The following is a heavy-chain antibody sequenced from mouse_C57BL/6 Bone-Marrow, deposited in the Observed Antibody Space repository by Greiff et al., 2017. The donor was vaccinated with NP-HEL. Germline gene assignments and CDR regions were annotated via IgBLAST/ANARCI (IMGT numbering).Heavy chain of an antibody. D-gene: IGHD2-4*01. CDR1: GFTFSSYG. V-gene: IGHV5-6*01. Sequence: EVHLVESGGDLVKPGGSLKLSCAASGFTFSSYGMSWVRQTPDKRLEWVATISSGGSYTYYPDSVKGRFTISRDNAKNTLYLQMSSLKSEDTAMDYCASPYDYDVAWFAYWGQGTLVTVSA. CDR2: ISSGGSYT. CDR3: ASPYDYDVAWFAY. J-gene: IGHJ3*01.